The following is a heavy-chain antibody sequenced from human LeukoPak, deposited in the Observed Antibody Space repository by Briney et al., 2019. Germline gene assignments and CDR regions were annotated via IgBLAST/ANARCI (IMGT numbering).Heavy chain of an antibody. Sequence: SETLSLTCAVSGGSISSSDWWSWVRQPPGKGREWIGEIYHSGSTNYNPALKSRVTISVDKSKNQFSLKLSSVTAADTAVYYCASGITMVRGVISWGQGTLVTVSS. CDR1: GGSISSSDW. CDR2: IYHSGST. CDR3: ASGITMVRGVIS. D-gene: IGHD3-10*01. V-gene: IGHV4-4*02. J-gene: IGHJ4*02.